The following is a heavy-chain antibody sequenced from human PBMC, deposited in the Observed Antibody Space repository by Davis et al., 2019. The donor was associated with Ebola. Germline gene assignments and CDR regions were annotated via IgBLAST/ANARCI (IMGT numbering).Heavy chain of an antibody. CDR2: ISGTGATT. J-gene: IGHJ6*02. CDR1: GFTFNSYA. D-gene: IGHD1-1*01. CDR3: ARAMNDFFYYYYYGMDV. Sequence: GESLKISCAASGFTFNSYAMGWVRQAPGKGLEGVSGISGTGATTYYADSVRGRFTISRDNSKNTLFLQINSLRAEDTAVYYCARAMNDFFYYYYYGMDVWGQGTTVTVSS. V-gene: IGHV3-23*01.